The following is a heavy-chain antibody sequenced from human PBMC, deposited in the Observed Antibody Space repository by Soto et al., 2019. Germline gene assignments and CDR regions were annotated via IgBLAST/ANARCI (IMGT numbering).Heavy chain of an antibody. D-gene: IGHD6-19*01. CDR2: IKQDGSEK. J-gene: IGHJ4*02. CDR1: GFTFSSYW. V-gene: IGHV3-7*04. Sequence: EVQLVESGGGLVQPGGSLRLSCAASGFTFSSYWMSWVRQAPGKGLEWVANIKQDGSEKYYVDSVKGRFTISRDNAKNSLYLQMNSLRAEDAAVYYCARDLGSGWDDYWGQGTLVTVSS. CDR3: ARDLGSGWDDY.